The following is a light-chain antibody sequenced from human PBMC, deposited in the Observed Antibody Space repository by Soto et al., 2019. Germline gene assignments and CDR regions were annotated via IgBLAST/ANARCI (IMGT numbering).Light chain of an antibody. CDR2: DAS. CDR1: QSVGIY. J-gene: IGKJ5*01. CDR3: QNRSTWPRA. V-gene: IGKV3-11*01. Sequence: EIVLTQSPATLSLSPGERATLSCRASQSVGIYLGWYQQRPGQAPRLLIYDASKRAAGIPARYSDSGSGTDFTLTINSLEPEDFAVYYCQNRSTWPRAFGQGTRLEIK.